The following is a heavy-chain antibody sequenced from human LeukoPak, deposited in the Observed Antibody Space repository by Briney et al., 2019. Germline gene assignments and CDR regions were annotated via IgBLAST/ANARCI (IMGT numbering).Heavy chain of an antibody. D-gene: IGHD2-15*01. CDR1: GDSVSSNSAA. CDR3: ARGLSGYCSGGSCYGGRGRVNWFDP. CDR2: TYYRSKWYN. Sequence: SQTLSLTCAISGDSVSSNSAAWNWIRQSPSSGLEWLGRTYYRSKWYNDYAVSVKSRITINPDTSKNQFSLQLNSVTPEDTAVYYCARGLSGYCSGGSCYGGRGRVNWFDPWGQGTLVTVSS. V-gene: IGHV6-1*01. J-gene: IGHJ5*02.